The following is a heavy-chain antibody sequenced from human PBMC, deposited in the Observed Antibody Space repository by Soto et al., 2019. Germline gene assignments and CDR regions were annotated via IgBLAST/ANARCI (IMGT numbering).Heavy chain of an antibody. V-gene: IGHV3-30*18. J-gene: IGHJ6*02. CDR1: GISLSCCG. CDR3: AKDRDIAARNYYYGLDV. CDR2: ISNDGTDT. D-gene: IGHD6-6*01. Sequence: QVQLVESGGGVVQPGGSLRLSCAASGISLSCCGMNWVRQAPGKGLEWVALISNDGTDTYYADSVKGRFTISRDNSKNTLYLQMDGLRADDTAVFYCAKDRDIAARNYYYGLDVWGQGTTVTVSS.